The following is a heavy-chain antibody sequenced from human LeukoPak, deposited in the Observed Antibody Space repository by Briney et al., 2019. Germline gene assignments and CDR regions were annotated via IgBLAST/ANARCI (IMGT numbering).Heavy chain of an antibody. CDR2: IYHSGNT. CDR1: GGSVSGRSYY. Sequence: SETLSLTCSVSGGSVSGRSYYWGWIRQPPGKGLEWIGYIYHSGNTNYNPSLKSRVTISVDTSKNQFSLKLSSVTAADTAVYYCARDRGRIVGATVDYWGQGTLVTVSS. CDR3: ARDRGRIVGATVDY. D-gene: IGHD1-26*01. V-gene: IGHV4-61*01. J-gene: IGHJ4*02.